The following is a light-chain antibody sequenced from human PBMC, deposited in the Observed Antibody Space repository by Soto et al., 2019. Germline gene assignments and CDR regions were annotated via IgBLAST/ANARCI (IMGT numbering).Light chain of an antibody. CDR3: CSYGGSFPQ. Sequence: QSALTQPRSVSGSPGQSVTISCTGTSSDIGGYNFVSWYQQHPGKAPKLMIFDVGKRPSGVPARFSGSKSGNTASLTISGLQADDEAEYYCCSYGGSFPQFGGGTQLTVL. J-gene: IGLJ3*02. CDR2: DVG. V-gene: IGLV2-11*01. CDR1: SSDIGGYNF.